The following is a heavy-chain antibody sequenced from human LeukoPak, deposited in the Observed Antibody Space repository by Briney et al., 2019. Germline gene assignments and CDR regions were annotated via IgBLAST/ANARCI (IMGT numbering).Heavy chain of an antibody. Sequence: SVKVTCKASGGTFSSYAISWVRQAPCRELEWMGRIIPILGIANYAQKFQGRVTITADKSTSTAYMELSSLRSEDTAVYYCARTDSGWYLHWGQGTLVTVSS. CDR3: ARTDSGWYLH. V-gene: IGHV1-69*04. D-gene: IGHD6-19*01. J-gene: IGHJ4*02. CDR1: GGTFSSYA. CDR2: IIPILGIA.